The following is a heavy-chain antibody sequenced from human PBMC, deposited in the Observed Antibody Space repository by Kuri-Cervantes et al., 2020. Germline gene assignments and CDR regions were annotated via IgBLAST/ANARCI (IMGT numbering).Heavy chain of an antibody. CDR2: IYSGGST. CDR3: ARDHGGIAVAGHLGY. D-gene: IGHD6-19*01. J-gene: IGHJ4*02. Sequence: GESLKISCAASGFNVSRNYMSWVRQAPGKGLEWVSVIYSGGSTYYADSVKDRFTISRDNSKNTLYLQMNSLRAEDTAVYYCARDHGGIAVAGHLGYWGQGTLVTVSS. CDR1: GFNVSRNY. V-gene: IGHV3-53*01.